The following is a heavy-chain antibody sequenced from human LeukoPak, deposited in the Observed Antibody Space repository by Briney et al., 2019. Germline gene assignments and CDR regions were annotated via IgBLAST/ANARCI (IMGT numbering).Heavy chain of an antibody. Sequence: ASVKVSCKASGYTFTSYGISWVRQAPGQGLEWMGWINPNSGGTNYAQKFQGRVTMTRDTSISTAYMELSRLRSDDTAVYYCARGTVGATSWFDPWGQGTLVTVSS. V-gene: IGHV1-2*02. CDR3: ARGTVGATSWFDP. CDR1: GYTFTSYG. CDR2: INPNSGGT. D-gene: IGHD1-26*01. J-gene: IGHJ5*02.